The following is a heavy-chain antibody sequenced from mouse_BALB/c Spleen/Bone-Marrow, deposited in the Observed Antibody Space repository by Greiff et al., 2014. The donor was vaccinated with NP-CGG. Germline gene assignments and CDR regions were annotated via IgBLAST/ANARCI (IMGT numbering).Heavy chain of an antibody. Sequence: VLLQQSGAELVKPGASVKLSCKASGFTFTSYWMHWVKQRPGQGLEWIGEIYPGNGHTNYNEKFKGKATLTADKSSSTAYMQLSSLTSEDSAVYYCARRGYDGFAYWGQGTLVTVSA. CDR3: ARRGYDGFAY. J-gene: IGHJ3*01. D-gene: IGHD2-14*01. CDR2: IYPGNGHT. CDR1: GFTFTSYW. V-gene: IGHV1S81*02.